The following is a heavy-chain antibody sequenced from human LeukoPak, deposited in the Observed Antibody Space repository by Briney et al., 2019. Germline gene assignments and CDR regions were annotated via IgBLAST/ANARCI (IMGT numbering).Heavy chain of an antibody. Sequence: GASVTVSCKASGYRFTSFGISWVRQAPGQGLEWMGIINPSGGSTSYAQKFQGRVTMTRDTSTSTVYMELSSLRSEDTAVYYCARVRASRLYYGMDVWGQGTTVTVSS. CDR1: GYRFTSFG. CDR3: ARVRASRLYYGMDV. CDR2: INPSGGST. D-gene: IGHD6-25*01. V-gene: IGHV1-46*01. J-gene: IGHJ6*02.